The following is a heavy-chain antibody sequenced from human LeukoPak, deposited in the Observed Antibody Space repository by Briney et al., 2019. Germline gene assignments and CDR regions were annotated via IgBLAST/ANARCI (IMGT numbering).Heavy chain of an antibody. Sequence: PXETLSLTCAVYGGSFSGYYWSWIRQPPGKGLEWIGEINHSGSTNYNPSLKSRVTISVDTSKNQFSLKLSSVTAADTAVYYCARDARPTYSSSWYDWFDPWGQGALVTVSS. CDR3: ARDARPTYSSSWYDWFDP. V-gene: IGHV4-34*01. D-gene: IGHD6-13*01. CDR2: INHSGST. J-gene: IGHJ5*02. CDR1: GGSFSGYY.